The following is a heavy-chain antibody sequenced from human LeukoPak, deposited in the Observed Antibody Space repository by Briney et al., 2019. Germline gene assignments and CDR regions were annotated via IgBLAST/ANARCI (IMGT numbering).Heavy chain of an antibody. V-gene: IGHV3-21*04. CDR3: ARGRYSYGYLLAFDY. CDR2: ISSSSSYI. CDR1: GFTFSSYS. Sequence: GGSLRLSCAASGFTFSSYSMNWVRQAPGKGLEWVSSISSSSSYIYYADSVKGRFTISRDNAKNSLYLQMNSLRAEDTAVYYSARGRYSYGYLLAFDYWGQGTLVTVSS. D-gene: IGHD5-18*01. J-gene: IGHJ4*02.